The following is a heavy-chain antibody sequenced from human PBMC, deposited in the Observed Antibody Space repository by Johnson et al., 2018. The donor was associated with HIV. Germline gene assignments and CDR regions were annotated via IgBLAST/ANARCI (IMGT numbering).Heavy chain of an antibody. CDR2: IKSKTDGGTT. J-gene: IGHJ3*02. Sequence: VQLVESGGGLVKPGGSLRLSCAASGFTFSNAWMSWVRQAPGKGLEWVGRIKSKTDGGTTDYAAPVKGRFTISRDDSKNTLYLQMNSLKTEDTAVYYCTTGWYSGYDLPNAFDIWGQGTMVIVSS. CDR3: TTGWYSGYDLPNAFDI. CDR1: GFTFSNAW. D-gene: IGHD5-12*01. V-gene: IGHV3-15*01.